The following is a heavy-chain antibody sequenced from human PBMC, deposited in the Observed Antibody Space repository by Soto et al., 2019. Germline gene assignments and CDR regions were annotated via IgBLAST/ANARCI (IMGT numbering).Heavy chain of an antibody. CDR1: GFTVSSNY. V-gene: IGHV3-53*01. D-gene: IGHD6-13*01. J-gene: IGHJ6*02. Sequence: GGSLRLSCSASGFTVSSNYMSWVRQAPGKGLEWVSVIYSGGSTYYADSVKGRFTISRDNSKNTLFLQMNSLRAEDTAVYYCARDHAIAAAGPTENGMDVWGQGTTVTVSS. CDR2: IYSGGST. CDR3: ARDHAIAAAGPTENGMDV.